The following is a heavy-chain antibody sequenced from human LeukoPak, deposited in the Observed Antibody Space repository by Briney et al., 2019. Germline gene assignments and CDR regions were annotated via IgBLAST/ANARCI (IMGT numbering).Heavy chain of an antibody. CDR3: TGCGRTRCASDSIDF. CDR2: IRSKANNYAT. D-gene: IGHD2-15*01. J-gene: IGHJ4*02. Sequence: GSLRLSCATSGFTFSYSGVHWVRQASGRGLEWVGRIRSKANNYATAYAESVKGRFIVSRDDSKNTAYLQLNSLKTEDTAVYYCTGCGRTRCASDSIDFWGQGTLVTVSS. V-gene: IGHV3-73*01. CDR1: GFTFSYSG.